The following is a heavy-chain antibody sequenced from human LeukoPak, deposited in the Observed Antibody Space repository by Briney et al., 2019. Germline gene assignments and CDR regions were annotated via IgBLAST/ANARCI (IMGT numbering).Heavy chain of an antibody. CDR3: ARGLASSGWHIDY. J-gene: IGHJ4*02. CDR1: GGSFSGYH. Sequence: PSETLSLTCAVYGGSFSGYHWSWIRQPPGKGLEWIGEINHSGSTNYNPSLKSRVTISVDTSKNQFSLKLSSVTAADTAVYYCARGLASSGWHIDYWGQGTLVTVSS. CDR2: INHSGST. D-gene: IGHD6-19*01. V-gene: IGHV4-34*01.